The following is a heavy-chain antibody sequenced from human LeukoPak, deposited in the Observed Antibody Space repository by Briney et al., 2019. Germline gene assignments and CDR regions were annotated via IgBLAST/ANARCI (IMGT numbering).Heavy chain of an antibody. V-gene: IGHV3-23*01. D-gene: IGHD2-2*01. CDR1: GFTFSSYA. Sequence: GGSLRLSCAASGFTFSSYAMSWVRQAPGKGLEWVSAISGSGGSTYYADSVKGRFTISRDNSKNTLYLQMNSLRAEDTAVYYCAKGSHIVVVPAAITDYWGQGTLVTVSS. J-gene: IGHJ4*02. CDR2: ISGSGGST. CDR3: AKGSHIVVVPAAITDY.